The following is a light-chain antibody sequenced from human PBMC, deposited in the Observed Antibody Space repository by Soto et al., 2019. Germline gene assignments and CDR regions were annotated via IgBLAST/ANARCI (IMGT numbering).Light chain of an antibody. CDR2: AAS. CDR3: QQSYSTPIT. CDR1: QIISSY. Sequence: IHMTHSPSSLSASVGDRVTITCRSSQIISSYLNWYQQKPGKAPKLLIYAASSLQSGVPSRFSGSGSGTDFTLTISSLQPEDFATYYCQQSYSTPITFGQGTRLEIK. J-gene: IGKJ5*01. V-gene: IGKV1-39*01.